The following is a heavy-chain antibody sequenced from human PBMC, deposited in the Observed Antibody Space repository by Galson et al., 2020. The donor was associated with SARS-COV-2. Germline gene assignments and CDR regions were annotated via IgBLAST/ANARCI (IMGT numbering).Heavy chain of an antibody. V-gene: IGHV3-13*01. J-gene: IGHJ6*03. D-gene: IGHD3-10*01. Sequence: GGSLRLSCAASGFTFSSYDMHWVRHATGKGLEWVSTICTAGDTYYPGSVKGRFPISRENAKNSLYLQLNSLRAGDTAVYYCARGTQEGMGGSESFYYYYYYMDVWGKGTTVTVSS. CDR1: GFTFSSYD. CDR3: ARGTQEGMGGSESFYYYYYYMDV. CDR2: ICTAGDT.